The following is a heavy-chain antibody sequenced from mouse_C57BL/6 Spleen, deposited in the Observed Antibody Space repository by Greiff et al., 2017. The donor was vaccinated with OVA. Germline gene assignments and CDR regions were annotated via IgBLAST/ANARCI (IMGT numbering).Heavy chain of an antibody. J-gene: IGHJ4*01. CDR2: IYPGSGNT. CDR3: ARLDGYDEGYYAMDY. D-gene: IGHD2-2*01. Sequence: QVQLQQSGAELVRPGASVKLSCKASGYTFTDYYINWVKQRPGQGLEWIARIYPGSGNTYYNEKFKGKATLTAEKSSSTAYMQLSSLTSEDSAVYFCARLDGYDEGYYAMDYWGQGTSVTVSS. V-gene: IGHV1-76*01. CDR1: GYTFTDYY.